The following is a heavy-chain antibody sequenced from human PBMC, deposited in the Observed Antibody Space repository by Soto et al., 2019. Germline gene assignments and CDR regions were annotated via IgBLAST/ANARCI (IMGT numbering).Heavy chain of an antibody. J-gene: IGHJ3*02. CDR3: ARGVWYYYDSSGYSDAFDI. V-gene: IGHV1-2*04. D-gene: IGHD3-22*01. CDR2: INPNSGGT. Sequence: EASVKVSCTASGYTFTGYYMHWVRQAPGQGLEWMGWINPNSGGTNYAQKFQGWVTMTRDTSISTAYMELSRLRSDDTAVYYCARGVWYYYDSSGYSDAFDIWGQGTMVTVSS. CDR1: GYTFTGYY.